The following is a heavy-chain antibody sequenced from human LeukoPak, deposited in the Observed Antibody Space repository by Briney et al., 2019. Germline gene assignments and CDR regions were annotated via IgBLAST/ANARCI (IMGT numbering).Heavy chain of an antibody. CDR1: GFTFSSYA. CDR2: ISYDGSNK. Sequence: GGSLRLSCAASGFTFSSYAMHWVRQAPGKGLERVAVISYDGSNKYYADSVKGRFTISRDNSKNTLYLQMNSLRAEDTAVYYCAREGVVTDAFDIWGQGTMVTVSS. D-gene: IGHD3-3*01. V-gene: IGHV3-30*04. J-gene: IGHJ3*02. CDR3: AREGVVTDAFDI.